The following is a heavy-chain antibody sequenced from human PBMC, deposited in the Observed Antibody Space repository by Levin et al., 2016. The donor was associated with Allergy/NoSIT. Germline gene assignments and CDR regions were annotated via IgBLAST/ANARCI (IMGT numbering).Heavy chain of an antibody. D-gene: IGHD2-15*01. Sequence: PGKGLEWIGYIYYSGSTYYNPSLKSRVTISVDTSKNQFSLKLSSVTAADTAVYYCAREFEVAAAIDYWGQGTLVTVSS. CDR2: IYYSGST. CDR3: AREFEVAAAIDY. J-gene: IGHJ4*02. V-gene: IGHV4-31*02.